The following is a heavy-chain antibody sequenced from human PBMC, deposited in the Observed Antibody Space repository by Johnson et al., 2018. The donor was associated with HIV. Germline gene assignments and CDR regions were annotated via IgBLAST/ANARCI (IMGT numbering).Heavy chain of an antibody. V-gene: IGHV3-7*05. CDR2: IKQDGNEK. Sequence: VQLVESGGGLVQPGGSLRLSCAASGFSFSSYWMSWVRQAPGKGLQWVANIKQDGNEKYYVDSVKGRFSISRDNAKNSLHLQMNSLRAEDTAVYYCEREFRYSSSPAHYAFDIWGQGTMV. D-gene: IGHD6-6*01. CDR1: GFSFSSYW. J-gene: IGHJ3*02. CDR3: EREFRYSSSPAHYAFDI.